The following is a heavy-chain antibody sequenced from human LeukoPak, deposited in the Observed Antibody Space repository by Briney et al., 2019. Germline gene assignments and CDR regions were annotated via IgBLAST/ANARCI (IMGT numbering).Heavy chain of an antibody. CDR3: AKDLSPARRRDWFDP. V-gene: IGHV3-23*01. CDR1: GFTFSSYA. Sequence: GGSLRLSCAASGFTFSSYAMSWVRQAPGKGLEWVSAISGSGGSTYYADSVKGRFTISRDNSKNTLYLQMNSLRAEDTAVYYCAKDLSPARRRDWFDPWGQGTLVTVSS. J-gene: IGHJ5*02. D-gene: IGHD3-16*02. CDR2: ISGSGGST.